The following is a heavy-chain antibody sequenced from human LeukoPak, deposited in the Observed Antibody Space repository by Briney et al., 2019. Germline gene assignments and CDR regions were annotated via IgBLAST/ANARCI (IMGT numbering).Heavy chain of an antibody. V-gene: IGHV4-30-2*01. Sequence: SETLSLTCAVSGGSISSGGYSWSWIRQPPGKGLEWIGYIYHSGSTYYNPSLKSRVTISVDRSKNQFSLKLSSVTAADTAVYYCARGREFNHDAFDIWGQGTMVTVSS. J-gene: IGHJ3*02. CDR1: GGSISSGGYS. D-gene: IGHD3-10*01. CDR3: ARGREFNHDAFDI. CDR2: IYHSGST.